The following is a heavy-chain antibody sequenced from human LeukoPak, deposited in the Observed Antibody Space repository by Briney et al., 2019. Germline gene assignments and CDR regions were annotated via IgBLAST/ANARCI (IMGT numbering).Heavy chain of an antibody. J-gene: IGHJ3*02. CDR3: AREDSGISDNAFDI. CDR2: VYYTGST. V-gene: IGHV4-39*07. Sequence: PETLSLTCSVSGASVSSSNYYWGWIRQPPGEGLEWVGSVYYTGSTYHNPSLKSRVTMSIDTSRNQFSLKLSSVTAADTAMYYCAREDSGISDNAFDIWGQGTMVTISS. D-gene: IGHD1-26*01. CDR1: GASVSSSNYY.